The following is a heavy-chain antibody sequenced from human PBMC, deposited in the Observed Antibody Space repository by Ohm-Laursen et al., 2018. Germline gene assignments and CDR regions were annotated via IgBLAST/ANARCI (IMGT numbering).Heavy chain of an antibody. CDR2: IYSGGST. V-gene: IGHV3-66*01. J-gene: IGHJ3*02. Sequence: GSLRLSCSASGFTVSSNYMSWVRQAPGKGLEWVSVIYSGGSTYYADSVKGRFTISRDNSKNTLYLQMNSLRAEDTAVYYCARDLGSGWTSDAFDIWGQETMVTVSS. CDR3: ARDLGSGWTSDAFDI. D-gene: IGHD6-19*01. CDR1: GFTVSSNY.